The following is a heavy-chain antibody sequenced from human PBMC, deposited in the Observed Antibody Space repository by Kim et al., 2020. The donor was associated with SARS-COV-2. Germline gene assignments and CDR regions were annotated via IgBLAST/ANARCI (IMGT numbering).Heavy chain of an antibody. J-gene: IGHJ4*02. D-gene: IGHD3-9*01. Sequence: SETLSLTCTVSGGSISSYYWSWIRQPPGKGLEWIGYIYYSGSTNYNPSLKSRVTISVDTSKNQFSLKLSSVTAADTAVYYCARGGLRYFDWKPSLWGQGTLVTVSS. CDR2: IYYSGST. CDR3: ARGGLRYFDWKPSL. V-gene: IGHV4-59*01. CDR1: GGSISSYY.